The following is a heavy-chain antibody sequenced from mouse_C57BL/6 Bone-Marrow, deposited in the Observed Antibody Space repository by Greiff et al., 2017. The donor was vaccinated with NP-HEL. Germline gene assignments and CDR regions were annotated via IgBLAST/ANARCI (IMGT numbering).Heavy chain of an antibody. Sequence: EVKLVESGEGLVKPGGSLKLSCAASGFTFSSYAMSWVRQTPEKRLEWVAYISSGGDYIYYADTVKGRFTISRDNARNTLYLQMSSLKSEDTAMYYCTRRDYGSSWYFDVWGTGTTVTVSS. CDR1: GFTFSSYA. CDR2: ISSGGDYI. J-gene: IGHJ1*03. D-gene: IGHD1-1*01. V-gene: IGHV5-9-1*02. CDR3: TRRDYGSSWYFDV.